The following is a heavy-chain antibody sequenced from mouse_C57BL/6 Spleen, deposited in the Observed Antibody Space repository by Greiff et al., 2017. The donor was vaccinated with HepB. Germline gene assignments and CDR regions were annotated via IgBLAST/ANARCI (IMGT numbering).Heavy chain of an antibody. D-gene: IGHD1-1*01. CDR1: GFNIKDDY. V-gene: IGHV14-4*01. Sequence: VQLQQSGAELVRPGASVKLSCTASGFNIKDDYMHWVKQRPEQGLEWIGWIDPENGDTEYASKFQGKATITADPSSNTAYLQLSSLTSEDTAVYYCTTTYYGSSSYAMDYWGQGTSVTVSS. CDR3: TTTYYGSSSYAMDY. J-gene: IGHJ4*01. CDR2: IDPENGDT.